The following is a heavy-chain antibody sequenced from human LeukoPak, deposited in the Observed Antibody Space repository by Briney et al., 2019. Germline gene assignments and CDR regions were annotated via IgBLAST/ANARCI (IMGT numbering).Heavy chain of an antibody. CDR3: ASGGDGYNYFGSDYYGMDV. CDR2: INPSGGST. Sequence: GASVKVSCKASGYTFTSYYMHWVRQAPGQGLEWVGIINPSGGSTSYAQKFQGRVTMTRDTSTSTVYMELSSLRSEDTAVYYCASGGDGYNYFGSDYYGMDVWGQGTTVTVSS. V-gene: IGHV1-46*01. D-gene: IGHD5-24*01. CDR1: GYTFTSYY. J-gene: IGHJ6*02.